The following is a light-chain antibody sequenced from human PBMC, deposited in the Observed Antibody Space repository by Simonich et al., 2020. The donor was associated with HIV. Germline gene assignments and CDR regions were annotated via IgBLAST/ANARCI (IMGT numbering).Light chain of an antibody. CDR1: SSNIGAGYD. CDR2: GNN. Sequence: QSVLTQPPSVSGAPGQRVTISCTGSSSNIGAGYDVHWYQQLPGTAPKLLIFGNNNRPSVVPDRFSGSKSGTSASLAITGLQAEDEADYYCQSYDSSLSALFGGGTKLTVL. V-gene: IGLV1-40*01. J-gene: IGLJ2*01. CDR3: QSYDSSLSAL.